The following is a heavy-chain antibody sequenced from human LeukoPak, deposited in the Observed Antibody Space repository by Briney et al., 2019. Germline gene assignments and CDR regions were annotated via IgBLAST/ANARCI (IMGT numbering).Heavy chain of an antibody. D-gene: IGHD6-13*01. CDR1: GYTFTGYY. V-gene: IGHV1-2*02. J-gene: IGHJ4*02. Sequence: ASVKVSCKASGYTFTGYYMHWVRQAPGQGLDWMGWINPNSGGTNYAQKFQGRVTMTRDTSFSTAYMELSRLRSDDTAVYYCAREPAIAAAGTIVYFDYWGQGTLVTVSP. CDR3: AREPAIAAAGTIVYFDY. CDR2: INPNSGGT.